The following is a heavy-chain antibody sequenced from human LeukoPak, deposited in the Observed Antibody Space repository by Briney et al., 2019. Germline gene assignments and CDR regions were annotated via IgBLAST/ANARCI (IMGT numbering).Heavy chain of an antibody. CDR3: ARDNYYDSSGYGL. D-gene: IGHD3-22*01. Sequence: EASVKVSCKASGYTFTSYGISWVRKAPGQGLEWMGWISAYNGNTNYAQKLQGRVTMTTDTSTSTAYMELRSLRSDDTAVYYCARDNYYDSSGYGLWGQGTLVTVSS. CDR2: ISAYNGNT. J-gene: IGHJ4*02. V-gene: IGHV1-18*01. CDR1: GYTFTSYG.